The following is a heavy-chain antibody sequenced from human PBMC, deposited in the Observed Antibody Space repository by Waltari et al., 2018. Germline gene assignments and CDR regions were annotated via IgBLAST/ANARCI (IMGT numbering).Heavy chain of an antibody. V-gene: IGHV3-21*01. CDR3: ARVIVYSDSPVCDF. CDR2: MRREKYR. J-gene: IGHJ4*01. D-gene: IGHD2-21*01. CDR1: GFTFSAYS. Sequence: EVQLVESGGGLFNPGGSLRLSCSASGFTFSAYSMTWVGQVPGKGWEWAAAMRREKYRFDADSMKGRLIIARDNAKNSLYLQMNGLRGEDTAVYYCARVIVYSDSPVCDFWGQGTLVIVSS.